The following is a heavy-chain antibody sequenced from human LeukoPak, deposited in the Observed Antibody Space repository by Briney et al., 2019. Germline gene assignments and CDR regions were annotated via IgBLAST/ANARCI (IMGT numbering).Heavy chain of an antibody. CDR2: IYYSGST. V-gene: IGHV4-31*03. Sequence: NPSETLSLTCTVSGGSISSGGYYWSWIRQHPGKGLEWIGYIYYSGSTYYNPSLKSRVTISVDTSKNQFSLKLSSVTAADTAVYYCARGRSTVTTHFDYWGQGTLVTVSS. D-gene: IGHD4-17*01. CDR1: GGSISSGGYY. J-gene: IGHJ4*02. CDR3: ARGRSTVTTHFDY.